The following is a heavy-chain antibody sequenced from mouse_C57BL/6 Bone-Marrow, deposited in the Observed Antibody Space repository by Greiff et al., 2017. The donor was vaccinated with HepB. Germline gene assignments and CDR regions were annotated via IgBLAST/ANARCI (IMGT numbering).Heavy chain of an antibody. CDR2: ISYDGSN. Sequence: EVQLVESGPGLVKPSQSLSLTCSFTGYSITSGYYWNWIRQFPGNKLEWMGYISYDGSNNYNPALKNRISITRDTSKNQFFLKLNSVTTEATATYYCASPSCYDGAYWGQGTLVTVST. V-gene: IGHV3-6*01. D-gene: IGHD2-12*01. CDR3: ASPSCYDGAY. J-gene: IGHJ3*01. CDR1: GYSITSGYY.